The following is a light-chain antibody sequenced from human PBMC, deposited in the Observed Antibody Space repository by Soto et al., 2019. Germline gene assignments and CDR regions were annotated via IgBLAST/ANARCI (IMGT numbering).Light chain of an antibody. CDR3: QQSYNSPQT. Sequence: DIQVTQSPSTLSGSVGDRVTITCRASQTISSWLAWYQQKPGKAPSLLIFAADNLQNGVPSRFSGSGSGRDFSLTISSLQNEDFATYSCQQSYNSPQTFGQGTKVDIK. CDR1: QTISSW. J-gene: IGKJ1*01. CDR2: AAD. V-gene: IGKV1-39*01.